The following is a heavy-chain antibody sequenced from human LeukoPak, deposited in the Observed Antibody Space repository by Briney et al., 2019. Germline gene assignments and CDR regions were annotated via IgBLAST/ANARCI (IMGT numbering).Heavy chain of an antibody. CDR3: AKVPGATSTWGAFDI. J-gene: IGHJ3*02. V-gene: IGHV3-30*02. D-gene: IGHD7-27*01. Sequence: GGSLRLSCAASGFTFSSYGMHWVRQAPGKGLEWVAFIRYDGSNKYYADSVKGRFTISRDNSKNTLYLQMNSLRAEDTAVYYCAKVPGATSTWGAFDIWGQGTMVTVSS. CDR2: IRYDGSNK. CDR1: GFTFSSYG.